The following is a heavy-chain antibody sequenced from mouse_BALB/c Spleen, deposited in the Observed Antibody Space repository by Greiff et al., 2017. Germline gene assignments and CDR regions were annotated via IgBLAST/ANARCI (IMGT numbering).Heavy chain of an antibody. J-gene: IGHJ4*01. CDR3: ARGIYYDTLYYAMDY. Sequence: QVQLQQSGPGLVQPSQSLSITCTVSGFSLTSYGVHWVRQSPGKGLEWLGVIWSGGSTDYNAAFISRLSISKDNSKSQVFLKMNSLQTDDTARYYCARGIYYDTLYYAMDYWGQGTSVTVSS. D-gene: IGHD2-4*01. CDR1: GFSLTSYG. V-gene: IGHV2-2*01. CDR2: IWSGGST.